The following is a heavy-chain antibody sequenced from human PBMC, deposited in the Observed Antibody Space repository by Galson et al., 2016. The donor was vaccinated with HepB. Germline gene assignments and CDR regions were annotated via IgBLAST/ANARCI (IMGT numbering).Heavy chain of an antibody. V-gene: IGHV1-2*06. CDR3: TTEIGYFDWVDSWTPHWYFDL. J-gene: IGHJ2*01. CDR1: GYTFIGYH. Sequence: GYTFIGYHIHWVRQAPGQGLEWMGRINPDSGSTIYRKKFQGRVTMTRDTPTRTVYMELSRLTSDDTAVYLCTTEIGYFDWVDSWTPHWYFDLWGRGTLVTVSS. D-gene: IGHD3-9*01. CDR2: INPDSGST.